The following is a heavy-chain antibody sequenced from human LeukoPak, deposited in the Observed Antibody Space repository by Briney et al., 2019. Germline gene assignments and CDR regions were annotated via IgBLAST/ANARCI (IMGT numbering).Heavy chain of an antibody. CDR1: GGSISGNSYY. Sequence: PSETLSLTCTVSGGSISGNSYYWGWIRQSPGKGLKWIGTIYYSGSTYYNPSLKSRVTISVDTSKNQFSLKLSSVTAADTAMYYCARNRYYYGSGNYGVPNWFGPWGQGTLVTVSS. J-gene: IGHJ5*02. V-gene: IGHV4-39*01. D-gene: IGHD3-10*01. CDR3: ARNRYYYGSGNYGVPNWFGP. CDR2: IYYSGST.